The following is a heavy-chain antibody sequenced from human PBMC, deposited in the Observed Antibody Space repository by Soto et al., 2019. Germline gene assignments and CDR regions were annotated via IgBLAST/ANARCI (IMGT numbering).Heavy chain of an antibody. CDR3: ARDPSDLWEPDQYFPH. CDR1: GFTFGSYS. D-gene: IGHD1-26*01. V-gene: IGHV3-21*01. Sequence: GGSLRLSCAASGFTFGSYSMNWVRQAPGKGLEWVSSISSSSRHIYYADSVKGRFTISRDNAKNSLYLQMNSLRAEDTAMYFCARDPSDLWEPDQYFPHWGQGTLVTVS. J-gene: IGHJ1*01. CDR2: ISSSSRHI.